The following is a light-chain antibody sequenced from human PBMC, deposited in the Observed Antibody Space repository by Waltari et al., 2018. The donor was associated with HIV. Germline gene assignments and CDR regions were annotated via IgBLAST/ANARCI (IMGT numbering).Light chain of an antibody. CDR2: DVS. CDR3: SSYTSSSTWV. J-gene: IGLJ3*02. CDR1: SSDVGGYNY. V-gene: IGLV2-14*01. Sequence: QPASVSGSPGQSITISCTGTSSDVGGYNYVSWCQQHPGKAPKLMIYDVSNRPSGVSNRFSGSKSGNTASLTISGLRAEDEADYYCSSYTSSSTWVFGGGTKLTVL.